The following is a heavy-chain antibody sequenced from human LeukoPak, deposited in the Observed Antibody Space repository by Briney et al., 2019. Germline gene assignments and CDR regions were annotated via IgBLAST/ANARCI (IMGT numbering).Heavy chain of an antibody. CDR1: GGSISSDY. CDR3: ASLTSGRYFDN. CDR2: SYYSGSA. D-gene: IGHD1-26*01. V-gene: IGHV4-59*01. Sequence: SETLSLTCTVSGGSISSDYWSWIRQPPGPGMEWMGYSYYSGSANYNPSLTTRVTISVDTSKNQFTLKLSTVTASATAVYSCASLTSGRYFDNWGQGTLVTVSS. J-gene: IGHJ4*02.